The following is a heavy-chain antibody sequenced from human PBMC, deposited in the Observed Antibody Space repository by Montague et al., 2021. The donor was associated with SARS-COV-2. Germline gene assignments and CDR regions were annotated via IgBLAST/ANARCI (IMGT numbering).Heavy chain of an antibody. J-gene: IGHJ4*02. D-gene: IGHD3-22*01. Sequence: TLSLTCSVSGASVTSGHYYWTWIRQPAGKPLEWIGRKYTSGSTFYNPSLQGRVTMSTDSSKNQFSLKLTSVTAADTAVYYCATETAVTMTVVIIPTWGQGTVVTVSS. V-gene: IGHV4-61*02. CDR3: ATETAVTMTVVIIPT. CDR1: GASVTSGHYY. CDR2: KYTSGST.